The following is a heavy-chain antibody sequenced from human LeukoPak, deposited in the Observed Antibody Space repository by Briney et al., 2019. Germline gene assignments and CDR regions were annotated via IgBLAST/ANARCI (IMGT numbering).Heavy chain of an antibody. J-gene: IGHJ4*02. CDR2: IIPILGIA. V-gene: IGHV1-69*02. CDR3: ARSVIAVAGPDY. CDR1: GGTFSSYT. D-gene: IGHD6-19*01. Sequence: ASVKVSCKASGGTFSSYTMSWVRQAPAQGLEWMGRIIPILGIANYAQKFQGRVTITADKSTSTAYMELSSLRSEDTAVYYCARSVIAVAGPDYWGQGTLVTVSS.